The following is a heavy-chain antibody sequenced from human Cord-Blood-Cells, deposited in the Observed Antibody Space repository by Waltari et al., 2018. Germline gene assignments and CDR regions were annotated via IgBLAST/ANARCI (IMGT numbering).Heavy chain of an antibody. J-gene: IGHJ3*02. Sequence: EVQLLESGGGLVQPGGSLRVSCAASGFPFSGFGWNGVRQARGKGLDCVSYISSSNRTIYYADSVKGRFTIYRNNAKNSLYLQMNSLRDEDTAVYYCARDLVAAAGTDAFDIWGQGTMVTVSS. CDR1: GFPFSGFG. D-gene: IGHD6-13*01. CDR3: ARDLVAAAGTDAFDI. V-gene: IGHV3-48*02. CDR2: ISSSNRTI.